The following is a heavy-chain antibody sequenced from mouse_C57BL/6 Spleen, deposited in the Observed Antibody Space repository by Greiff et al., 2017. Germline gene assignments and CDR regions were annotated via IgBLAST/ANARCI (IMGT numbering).Heavy chain of an antibody. Sequence: VQLKESGPGLVQPSQSLSITCTVSGFSLTSYGVHWVRQSPGKGLEWLGVIWSGGSTDYNAAFISRLSISKDNSTSQVFFKMNSLQADDTAIYYCARTLTGTQSPYWYFDVWGTGTTVTVSS. CDR2: IWSGGST. CDR3: ARTLTGTQSPYWYFDV. J-gene: IGHJ1*03. CDR1: GFSLTSYG. V-gene: IGHV2-2*01. D-gene: IGHD4-1*01.